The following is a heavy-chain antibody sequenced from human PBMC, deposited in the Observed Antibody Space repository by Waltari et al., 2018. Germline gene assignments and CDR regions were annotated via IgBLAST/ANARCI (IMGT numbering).Heavy chain of an antibody. CDR1: GFTFSTYT. Sequence: QVQLVESGGGVVQPGKSLRLSCAASGFTFSTYTMTWVRQPPGKGLEWLALISYDGSTKYYADSVKGRFTISRDNSKDTLYLQMSSLRAEDTAVYSCARTMGGHYDFSFDPWGQGTLVTVSS. CDR2: ISYDGSTK. D-gene: IGHD3-3*01. J-gene: IGHJ5*02. CDR3: ARTMGGHYDFSFDP. V-gene: IGHV3-30-3*01.